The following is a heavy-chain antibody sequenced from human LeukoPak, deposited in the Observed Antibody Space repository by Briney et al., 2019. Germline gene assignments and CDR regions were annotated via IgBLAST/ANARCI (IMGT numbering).Heavy chain of an antibody. J-gene: IGHJ4*02. D-gene: IGHD6-19*01. V-gene: IGHV4-34*01. CDR2: IYYSGST. Sequence: SETLSLTCAVYGGSFSGYYWSWIRQPPGKGLEWIGSIYYSGSTYYNPSLKSRVTISVDTSKNQFSLKLSSVTAADTAVYYCAGDIPGIAVYWGQGTLVTVSS. CDR3: AGDIPGIAVY. CDR1: GGSFSGYY.